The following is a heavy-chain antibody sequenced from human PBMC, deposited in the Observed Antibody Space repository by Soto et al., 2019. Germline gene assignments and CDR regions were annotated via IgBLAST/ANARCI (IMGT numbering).Heavy chain of an antibody. Sequence: QVQLVQSGAEVKKPGASVKVSCKASGYTFTSYGISWVRQAPGQGLEWMGWISAYNGNTNYAQKLQGRVTMTTDTATSTAYMEQRSLRSDDTAVYYCARVRCSGGSCSWSGYWGQGTLVTVSS. CDR2: ISAYNGNT. V-gene: IGHV1-18*01. D-gene: IGHD2-15*01. CDR3: ARVRCSGGSCSWSGY. J-gene: IGHJ4*02. CDR1: GYTFTSYG.